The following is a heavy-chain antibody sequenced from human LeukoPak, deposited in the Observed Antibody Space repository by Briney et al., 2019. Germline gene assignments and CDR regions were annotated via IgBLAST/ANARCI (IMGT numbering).Heavy chain of an antibody. J-gene: IGHJ4*02. V-gene: IGHV1-69*04. CDR2: IIPMLGIA. D-gene: IGHD2-21*02. CDR1: GGTFSSYA. Sequence: ASVRVSCKASGGTFSSYAISWVRQAPGQGLEWMVRIIPMLGIANYAQKCQGRVTITADKSTSTAYMELSSLRSEDTAVYYCAGRLGDSIDYCGPGTLVTASS. CDR3: AGRLGDSIDY.